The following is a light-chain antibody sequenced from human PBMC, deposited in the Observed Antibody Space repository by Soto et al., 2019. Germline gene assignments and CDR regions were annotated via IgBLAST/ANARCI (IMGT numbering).Light chain of an antibody. Sequence: EIVLTQSPGSLSLSPGETATLSCRASQSVYNLYLAWYQQRPGQAPRLLIHGTSSRATGIADRFSGSGSETDFTLTIRRLEPEDSAVYFCQQYDISPYTFGQGTKLEIK. CDR2: GTS. V-gene: IGKV3-20*01. CDR3: QQYDISPYT. CDR1: QSVYNLY. J-gene: IGKJ2*01.